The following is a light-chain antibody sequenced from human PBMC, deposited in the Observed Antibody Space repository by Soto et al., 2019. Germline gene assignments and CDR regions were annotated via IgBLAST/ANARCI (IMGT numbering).Light chain of an antibody. Sequence: DIVMTQSPLSLPVTPGEPASISCRSSQSLLHSNGYNYLDWYLQKPGQSPQLLIYLGSNRASGVPDRCSGSGSGTDFTLKISRVEAEDVGVYYCMQALQTPITFCQGTRLEIK. J-gene: IGKJ5*01. CDR1: QSLLHSNGYNY. V-gene: IGKV2-28*01. CDR3: MQALQTPIT. CDR2: LGS.